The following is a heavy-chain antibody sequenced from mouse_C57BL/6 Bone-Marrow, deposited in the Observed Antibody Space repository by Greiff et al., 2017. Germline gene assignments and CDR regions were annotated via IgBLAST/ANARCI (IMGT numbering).Heavy chain of an antibody. V-gene: IGHV3-6*01. CDR3: AALYDGNYGYWYFDV. CDR1: GYSIPSGYY. J-gene: IGHJ1*03. CDR2: ISYDGSN. Sequence: ESGPGLVKPSQSLSLTCSVTGYSIPSGYYWTWIRQFPGNKLEWMGYISYDGSNNYNPSLKNRISITRDTSKNQFFLKLNSVTTEDTATYYCAALYDGNYGYWYFDVWGTGTTVTVAS. D-gene: IGHD2-1*01.